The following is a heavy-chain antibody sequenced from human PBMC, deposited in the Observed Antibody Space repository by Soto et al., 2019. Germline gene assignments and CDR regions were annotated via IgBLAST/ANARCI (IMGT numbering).Heavy chain of an antibody. CDR1: GGSFSGYY. J-gene: IGHJ4*02. CDR3: ARGPTSDKVDY. Sequence: PSETLSLTCAVYGGSFSGYYWSWIRQPPGKGLEWIGHMYNSGTTYSNPSLKGRVTISGDTSKNQFSLNLSSVTAADTAVYYCARGPTSDKVDYWGQGTLVTVSS. V-gene: IGHV4-34*01. CDR2: MYNSGTT.